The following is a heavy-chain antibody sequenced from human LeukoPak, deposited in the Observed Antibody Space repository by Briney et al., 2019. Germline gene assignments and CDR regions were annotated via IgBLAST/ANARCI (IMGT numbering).Heavy chain of an antibody. V-gene: IGHV3-23*01. Sequence: GGSLRLSCAASGITFNNFAMNCVRQAPGKGLEWVSLISAGGGSTHYADSVKGRFTISRDNSKDTLYLQMNSLRAEDTATYYCAKDWGYWGQGTLVTVSS. J-gene: IGHJ4*02. CDR1: GITFNNFA. D-gene: IGHD3-16*01. CDR3: AKDWGY. CDR2: ISAGGGST.